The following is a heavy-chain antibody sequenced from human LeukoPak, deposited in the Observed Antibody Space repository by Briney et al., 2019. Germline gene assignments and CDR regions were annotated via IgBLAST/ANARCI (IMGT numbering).Heavy chain of an antibody. J-gene: IGHJ4*02. V-gene: IGHV1-18*01. CDR2: ISACNGNT. CDR3: ARVLFEKNDSSGYYLSIYHFDY. D-gene: IGHD3-22*01. Sequence: ASVKVSCKASGYTFTSYGISWVRQAPAQGLEWMGWISACNGNTNYAQKLQGRVTMTTDTSTSTAYMELRSLRSDDTAVYYCARVLFEKNDSSGYYLSIYHFDYWGQGTLVTVSS. CDR1: GYTFTSYG.